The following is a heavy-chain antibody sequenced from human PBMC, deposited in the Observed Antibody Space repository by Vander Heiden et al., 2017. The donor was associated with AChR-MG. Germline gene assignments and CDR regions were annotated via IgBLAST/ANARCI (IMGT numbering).Heavy chain of an antibody. D-gene: IGHD2-15*01. J-gene: IGHJ6*02. CDR3: EKCRSGGFYYYGMDV. CDR2: ISNNGSNK. CDR1: GFPFSSSG. Sequence: QVQLVESGGGVVQPGRSLRPSCAAPGFPFSSSGMPWVRQAPGKGLEGVAVISNNGSNKYYADSVKGRFTSSRDNSKNTLYLQMNSLRAEDTAVYYCEKCRSGGFYYYGMDVWGQGTTVTVSS. V-gene: IGHV3-30*18.